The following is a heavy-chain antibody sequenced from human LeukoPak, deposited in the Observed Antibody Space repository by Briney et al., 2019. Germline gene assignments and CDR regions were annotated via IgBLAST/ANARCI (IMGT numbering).Heavy chain of an antibody. CDR2: ISGSGGST. CDR1: GFTFSSYT. V-gene: IGHV3-23*01. J-gene: IGHJ4*02. CDR3: AKGLYSGYEYFDY. Sequence: GGSLRLSCAASGFTFSSYTMSWVRQAPGKGLEWVSAISGSGGSTYYADSVKGRFTISRDNSKNTLYLQMNSLRAEDTAVYYCAKGLYSGYEYFDYWGQGTLVTVSS. D-gene: IGHD5-12*01.